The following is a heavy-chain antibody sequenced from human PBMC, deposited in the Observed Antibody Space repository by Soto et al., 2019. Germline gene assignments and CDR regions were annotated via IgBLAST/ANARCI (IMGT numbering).Heavy chain of an antibody. V-gene: IGHV3-21*01. CDR1: GFTFSSQT. Sequence: GGSLRLSCAVSGFTFSSQTMNWVRQAPGKGLEWVSSVSSSGSYKYYADSVKGRFTISRDNAKNSLYLQMNSLRAEDTAVYFCASPRGLDDAFDFWGQGTMVTVS. CDR3: ASPRGLDDAFDF. J-gene: IGHJ3*01. CDR2: VSSSGSYK. D-gene: IGHD3-10*01.